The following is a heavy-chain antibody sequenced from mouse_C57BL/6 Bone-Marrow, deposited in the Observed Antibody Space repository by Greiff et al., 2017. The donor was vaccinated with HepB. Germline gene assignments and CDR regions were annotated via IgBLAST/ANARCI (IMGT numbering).Heavy chain of an antibody. CDR1: GFTFSDYG. J-gene: IGHJ4*01. CDR2: ISNLAYSI. V-gene: IGHV5-15*01. Sequence: EVKLQESGGGLVQPGGSLKLSCAASGFTFSDYGMAWVRQAPRKGPEWVAFISNLAYSIYYADTVTGRFTISRENAKNTLYLEMSSLRSEDTAMYYCATMIRGYAMDYWGQGTSVTVSS. CDR3: ATMIRGYAMDY. D-gene: IGHD2-4*01.